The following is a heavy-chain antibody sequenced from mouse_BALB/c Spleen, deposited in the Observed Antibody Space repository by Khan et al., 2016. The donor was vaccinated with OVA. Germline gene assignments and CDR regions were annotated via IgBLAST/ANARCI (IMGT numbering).Heavy chain of an antibody. CDR2: IATGSGST. CDR1: GYTFTSYW. D-gene: IGHD1-1*01. V-gene: IGHV1S41*01. J-gene: IGHJ4*01. Sequence: DLVKPGASVKLSCKASGYTFTSYWINWIKQRPGQGLEWIGRIATGSGSTYYNDMFKGKATLTVDTSSSKAYIQLSRLYSEDAAVYFGARSGYCSRGASDYWGQGTSVTVSS. CDR3: ARSGYCSRGASDY.